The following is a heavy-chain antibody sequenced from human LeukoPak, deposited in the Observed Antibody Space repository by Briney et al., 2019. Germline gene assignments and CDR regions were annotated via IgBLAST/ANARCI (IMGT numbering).Heavy chain of an antibody. CDR1: GYSISSGYY. J-gene: IGHJ4*02. CDR3: ARDRTGVYSDY. D-gene: IGHD7-27*01. CDR2: IYYSGST. V-gene: IGHV4-38-2*02. Sequence: SETLSLTCAVSGYSISSGYYWGWIRQPPGKGLEWIGYIYYSGSTYYNSSLKSRVTISVDTSKNQFSLKLCSVTAADTAVYYCARDRTGVYSDYWGQGTLVTVSS.